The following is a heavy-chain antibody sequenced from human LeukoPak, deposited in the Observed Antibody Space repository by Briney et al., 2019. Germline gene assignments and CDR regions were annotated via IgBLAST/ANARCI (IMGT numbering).Heavy chain of an antibody. CDR1: GFTFSSYA. CDR3: AKGPILLWSSDAFDI. D-gene: IGHD3-10*01. V-gene: IGHV3-23*01. Sequence: GGSLRLSCAASGFTFSSYAMSWVRQAPGKGLEWVSAISGSGGSTYYADSVKGRFTISRDNSKNALYLQMNSLRAEDTAVYYCAKGPILLWSSDAFDIWGQGTMVTVSS. J-gene: IGHJ3*02. CDR2: ISGSGGST.